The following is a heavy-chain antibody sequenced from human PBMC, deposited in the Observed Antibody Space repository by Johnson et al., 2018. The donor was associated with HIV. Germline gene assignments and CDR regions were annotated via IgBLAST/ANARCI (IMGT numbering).Heavy chain of an antibody. J-gene: IGHJ3*02. D-gene: IGHD6-6*01. V-gene: IGHV3-33*06. CDR1: GFTFSSYG. CDR3: AKDWVYSSSPLGAFDI. CDR2: IWYDGSDK. Sequence: QVQLVESGGGVVQPGRSLRLSRAASGFTFSSYGMHWVRQAPGKGLEWVAVIWYDGSDKYYADSVKGRFTISRDNSKNTLYLQMNSLRAEDTAVYYCAKDWVYSSSPLGAFDIWGQGTMVTVSS.